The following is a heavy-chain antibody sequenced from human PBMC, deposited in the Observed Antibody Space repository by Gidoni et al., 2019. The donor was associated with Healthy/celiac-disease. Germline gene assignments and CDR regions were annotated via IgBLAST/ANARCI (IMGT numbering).Heavy chain of an antibody. CDR3: AKDEDVVPAAEKGYFQH. J-gene: IGHJ1*01. D-gene: IGHD2-2*01. Sequence: APGKGLEWVSAISGSGGSTYYGDSVKGRFTISRDNSKNTLYLQMNSLRAEDTAVYYCAKDEDVVPAAEKGYFQHWGQGTLVTVSS. CDR2: ISGSGGST. V-gene: IGHV3-23*01.